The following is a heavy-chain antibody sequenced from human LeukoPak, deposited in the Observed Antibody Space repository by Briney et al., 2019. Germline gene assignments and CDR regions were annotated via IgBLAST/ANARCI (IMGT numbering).Heavy chain of an antibody. CDR3: ARAGVSYYGGNGYYFDY. V-gene: IGHV4-59*01. J-gene: IGHJ4*02. CDR2: IYYSGSI. CDR1: GGSISSYY. D-gene: IGHD4-23*01. Sequence: PSETLSLTCTVSGGSISSYYWSWIRQPPGKGLEWIGYIYYSGSINYNPSLKSRVTISVDTSKNQFSLKLSSVTAADTAVYYCARAGVSYYGGNGYYFDYWGQGTLVTVSS.